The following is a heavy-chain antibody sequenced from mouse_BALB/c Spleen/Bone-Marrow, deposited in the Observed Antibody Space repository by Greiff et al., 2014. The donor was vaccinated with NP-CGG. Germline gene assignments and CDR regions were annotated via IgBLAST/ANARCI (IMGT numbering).Heavy chain of an antibody. CDR3: ARVYGSSYDPYYYAMDY. J-gene: IGHJ4*01. CDR1: GFSLTSYG. Sequence: QVQLQQSGPGLVAPSQSLSITCTVSGFSLTSYGVYWARQPPGKGLEWLGVIWAGGSTNYNSALMSRLSISEDNSKSQVFLKMNSPQTDDTAMYYCARVYGSSYDPYYYAMDYWGQGTSVTVSS. D-gene: IGHD1-1*01. CDR2: IWAGGST. V-gene: IGHV2-9*02.